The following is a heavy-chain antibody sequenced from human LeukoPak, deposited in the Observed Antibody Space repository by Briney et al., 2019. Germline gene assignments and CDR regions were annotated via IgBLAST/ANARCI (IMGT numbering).Heavy chain of an antibody. CDR3: ARRPPTRYSWNDVGDDF. V-gene: IGHV3-21*01. J-gene: IGHJ4*02. CDR1: GITFSSYD. CDR2: ITSTSSFI. D-gene: IGHD1-1*01. Sequence: GGSLRLSCADSGITFSSYDMNWVRQAPGKGLEWVSSITSTSSFIYYAASVKGRFTISRDNAKNSLYLQMNSLRAEDTAVHYCARRPPTRYSWNDVGDDFWGQGTLVTVSS.